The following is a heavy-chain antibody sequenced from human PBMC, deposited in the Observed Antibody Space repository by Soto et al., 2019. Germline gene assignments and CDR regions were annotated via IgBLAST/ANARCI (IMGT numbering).Heavy chain of an antibody. CDR3: ARSRENRSDFDY. CDR2: INHSGST. J-gene: IGHJ4*02. CDR1: GGSFSGYY. Sequence: SETLSLTCAVYGGSFSGYYWSWIRQPPGRGLEWIGEINHSGSTNYNPSLKSRVTISVDTSKNQFSLKLSSVTAADTAVYYCARSRENRSDFDYWGKGTLVTVSS. V-gene: IGHV4-34*01. D-gene: IGHD6-19*01.